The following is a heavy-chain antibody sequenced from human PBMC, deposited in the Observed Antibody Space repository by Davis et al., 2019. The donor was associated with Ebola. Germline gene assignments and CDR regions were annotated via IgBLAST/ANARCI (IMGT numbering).Heavy chain of an antibody. CDR3: ATGATYYYAD. J-gene: IGHJ4*02. V-gene: IGHV3-30*03. CDR2: ISYDGSVK. CDR1: GFSVSTSF. Sequence: GESLKISCVASGFSVSTSFMNWVRQAPGKGLEWVAVISYDGSVKYLTDSVKGRFTISRDSSKNTVYLQMSSLGADDTAVYYCATGATYYYADWGQGTQVTVSS. D-gene: IGHD3-22*01.